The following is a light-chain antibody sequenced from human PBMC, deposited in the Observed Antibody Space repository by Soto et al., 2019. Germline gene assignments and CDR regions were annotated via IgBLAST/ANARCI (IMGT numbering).Light chain of an antibody. CDR3: SSYTSRNNLV. CDR1: SSDIGGYNY. V-gene: IGLV2-14*01. CDR2: EVT. J-gene: IGLJ1*01. Sequence: QSALTQPASVSGSPGQSITISCTGGSSDIGGYNYVSWFQQHPGKAPKLMIYEVTNRPSGVSNRVSGSKSGSTASLTISGLQAEDEADYYCSSYTSRNNLVFGTGTKLAVL.